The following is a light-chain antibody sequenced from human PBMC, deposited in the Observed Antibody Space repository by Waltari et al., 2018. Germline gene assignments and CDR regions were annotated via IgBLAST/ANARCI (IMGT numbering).Light chain of an antibody. CDR2: DVT. Sequence: QSALTQPAPVSGSPGQSITISCTATSSDVGAYTSISWYQQHPGKAPNLRLYDVTNRPSVVSHRFSGSKSGNTASLTISGLQAEDEADYYCSSYTRTSTVIFGGGTKLTVL. J-gene: IGLJ2*01. CDR1: SSDVGAYTS. V-gene: IGLV2-14*03. CDR3: SSYTRTSTVI.